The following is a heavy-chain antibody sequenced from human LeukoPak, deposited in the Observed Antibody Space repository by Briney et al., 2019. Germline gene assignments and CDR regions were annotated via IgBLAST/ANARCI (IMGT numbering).Heavy chain of an antibody. CDR3: ARQASNQWLAYYYMDV. Sequence: GGSLRLSCAASGFTFSSYRMHWVRQAPGKGLVWVSRINSDGSSTSYADSVKGRFTISRDNAKNTLYLQMNSLRAEDTAVYYCARQASNQWLAYYYMDVWGKGTTVTVSS. V-gene: IGHV3-74*01. J-gene: IGHJ6*03. D-gene: IGHD6-19*01. CDR1: GFTFSSYR. CDR2: INSDGSST.